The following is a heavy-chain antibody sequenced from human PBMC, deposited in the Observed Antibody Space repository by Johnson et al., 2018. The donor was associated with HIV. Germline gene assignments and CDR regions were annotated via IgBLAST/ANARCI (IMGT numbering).Heavy chain of an antibody. Sequence: EVQLVESGGVVVQPGGSLRLSCAASGFTFYDNTMHWVRQAPGKGLAWVSTISGSGGSTYYADSVKGRFTISRDNSKNTLYLQMNNLRAEDTAMYYCAKDDYGDLWVGAFDIWGQGTMVTVSS. CDR2: ISGSGGST. V-gene: IGHV3-23*04. J-gene: IGHJ3*02. D-gene: IGHD4-17*01. CDR3: AKDDYGDLWVGAFDI. CDR1: GFTFYDNT.